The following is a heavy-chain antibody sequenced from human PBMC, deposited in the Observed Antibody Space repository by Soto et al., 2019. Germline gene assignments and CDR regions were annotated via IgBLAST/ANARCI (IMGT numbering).Heavy chain of an antibody. Sequence: SETLSLTCTVSGGSISSSSYYWGWIRQPPGKGLEWIGSIYYSGSTYYNPSLKSRVTISVDTSKNQFSLKLSSVTAADTAVYYCALHDYYDSSGYLRTHDYWGQGTLVTVSS. D-gene: IGHD3-22*01. V-gene: IGHV4-39*01. CDR2: IYYSGST. CDR3: ALHDYYDSSGYLRTHDY. J-gene: IGHJ4*02. CDR1: GGSISSSSYY.